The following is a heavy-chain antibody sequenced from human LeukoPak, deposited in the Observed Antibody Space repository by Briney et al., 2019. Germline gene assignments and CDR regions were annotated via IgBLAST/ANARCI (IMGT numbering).Heavy chain of an antibody. J-gene: IGHJ4*02. CDR2: ISSGGTTI. CDR1: GFTFSSYE. V-gene: IGHV3-48*03. D-gene: IGHD3-22*01. CDR3: ARYSSPIS. Sequence: GGSLRLSCAASGFTFSSYEMAWVRQPPGKGLGWLSCISSGGTTIYYADSVKGRFTISRDNAKNSLYLQVSSLRAEDTAVYYCARYSSPISWGQETLVTVSS.